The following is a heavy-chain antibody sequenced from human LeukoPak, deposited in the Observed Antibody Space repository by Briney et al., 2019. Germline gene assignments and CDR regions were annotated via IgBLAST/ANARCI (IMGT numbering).Heavy chain of an antibody. J-gene: IGHJ4*02. V-gene: IGHV3-33*06. D-gene: IGHD3-10*01. CDR3: AKESDYYGSGSSVRRYFDY. CDR2: IWYDGSNK. CDR1: GFTFSSYG. Sequence: GESLKISCAASGFTFSSYGMHWVRQAPGKGLEWVAVIWYDGSNKYYADSVKGRFTISRDNSKNTLYLQMNSLRAEDTAVYYCAKESDYYGSGSSVRRYFDYWGQGTLVTVSS.